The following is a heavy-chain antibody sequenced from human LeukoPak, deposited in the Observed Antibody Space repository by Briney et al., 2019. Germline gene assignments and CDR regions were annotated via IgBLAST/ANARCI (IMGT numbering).Heavy chain of an antibody. CDR3: ARAKTYYYDSSGYHRYYFDY. V-gene: IGHV4-34*01. D-gene: IGHD3-22*01. CDR2: INHSGST. Sequence: GSLRLSCAASGFTFSSYAMSWIRQPPGKGLEWIGEINHSGSTNYNPSLKSRVTISVDTSKNQFSLKLSSVTAADTAVYYCARAKTYYYDSSGYHRYYFDYWGQGTLVTVSS. J-gene: IGHJ4*02. CDR1: GFTFSSYA.